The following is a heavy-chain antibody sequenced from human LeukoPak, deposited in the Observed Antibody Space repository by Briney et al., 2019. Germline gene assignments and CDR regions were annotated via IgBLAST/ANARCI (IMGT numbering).Heavy chain of an antibody. CDR3: VRDYSYAVDI. CDR2: ISNDGSTK. Sequence: GGSLRLSCAASGFTFSSYGMHWVRQAPGKGLEWVAVISNDGSTKYYADSVKGRFTISRDNAKNSLYLQMNSLRAEATAVYYCVRDYSYAVDICGQRKMVTVSS. D-gene: IGHD4-11*01. V-gene: IGHV3-30*03. J-gene: IGHJ3*02. CDR1: GFTFSSYG.